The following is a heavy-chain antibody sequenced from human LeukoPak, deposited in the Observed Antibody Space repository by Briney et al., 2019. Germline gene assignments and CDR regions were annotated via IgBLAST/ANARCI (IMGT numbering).Heavy chain of an antibody. D-gene: IGHD3-10*01. CDR3: ARSDYGSEDY. CDR2: IYSGGST. Sequence: GGSLRLSCAASGFTVSSNYMSWVRQAPGKGLEWVSVIYSGGSTYYADSVKGRFTISRHNSKNTLYLQMNSLRAEDTAVCYCARSDYGSEDYWGQGTLVTVSS. J-gene: IGHJ4*02. V-gene: IGHV3-53*04. CDR1: GFTVSSNY.